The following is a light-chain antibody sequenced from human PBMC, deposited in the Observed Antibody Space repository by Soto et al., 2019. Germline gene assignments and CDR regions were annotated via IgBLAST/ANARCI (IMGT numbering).Light chain of an antibody. CDR2: LYSDGSH. V-gene: IGLV4-69*01. J-gene: IGLJ3*02. Sequence: QPVLTQSPSASASLGASVKLTCTLSSGHSNYAIAWHQQQPEKGPRYLMKLYSDGSHNKGDGIPDRFSGSSSGAERYLTISSLQSEDEADYYCQTWGTGPWVFGGGTKVTVL. CDR1: SGHSNYA. CDR3: QTWGTGPWV.